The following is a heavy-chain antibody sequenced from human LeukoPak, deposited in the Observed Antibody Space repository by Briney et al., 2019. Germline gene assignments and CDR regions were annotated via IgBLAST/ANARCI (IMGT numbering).Heavy chain of an antibody. CDR1: GFTFSSYT. J-gene: IGHJ6*03. CDR2: IGTSTTTI. D-gene: IGHD3-3*01. CDR3: AKTSLSWSGYYLGDYYYYYMDV. Sequence: PGGSLRLSCAASGFTFSSYTMNWVRQPPGKGLEWVSNIGTSTTTIYYADSVKGRFTISRDNSKNTVYLQMNSLRAEDTAVYYCAKTSLSWSGYYLGDYYYYYMDVWGKGTTVTVSS. V-gene: IGHV3-48*01.